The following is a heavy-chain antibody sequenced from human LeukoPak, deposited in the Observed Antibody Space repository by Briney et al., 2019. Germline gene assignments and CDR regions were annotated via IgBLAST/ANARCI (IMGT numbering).Heavy chain of an antibody. D-gene: IGHD3-22*01. V-gene: IGHV3-30-3*01. CDR2: ISYDGSNK. Sequence: GGSLRLSCAASGFTFSSYAMHWVRQAPGKGLEWVAVISYDGSNKYYADSVKGRFTISRDNSKNTLYLQMNILRAEDTAVYYCARAGGGYYDSSGYYYWGQGTLVTVSS. CDR3: ARAGGGYYDSSGYYY. J-gene: IGHJ4*02. CDR1: GFTFSSYA.